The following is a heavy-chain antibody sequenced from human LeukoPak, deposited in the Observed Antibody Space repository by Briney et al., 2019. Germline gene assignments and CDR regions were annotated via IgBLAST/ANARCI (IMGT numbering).Heavy chain of an antibody. J-gene: IGHJ1*01. V-gene: IGHV3-48*03. CDR3: ARGRFGSC. CDR1: GFTFSGYE. CDR2: ISSSGNSI. D-gene: IGHD6-13*01. Sequence: PGGSLRLSCTASGFTFSGYEMNWVRQAPGKGLEWVSYISSSGNSIYYADSVKGRFTISRDTAKNSLYLQMNSLRAEDMAVYYCARGRFGSCWGQGTLVTVSS.